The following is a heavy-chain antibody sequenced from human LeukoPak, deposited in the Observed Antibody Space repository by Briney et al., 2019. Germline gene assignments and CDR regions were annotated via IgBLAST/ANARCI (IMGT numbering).Heavy chain of an antibody. J-gene: IGHJ4*02. V-gene: IGHV3-11*01. Sequence: GGSLRLSCAASGFTFSDYYMSWIRQAPGKGLEWVSYISDRGDTIYYADSVKGRFTVSRDNANNPVSLQMNSLSADDTAVYYCARLKAGNWGPGTLVTVSS. CDR1: GFTFSDYY. CDR2: ISDRGDTI. CDR3: ARLKAGN.